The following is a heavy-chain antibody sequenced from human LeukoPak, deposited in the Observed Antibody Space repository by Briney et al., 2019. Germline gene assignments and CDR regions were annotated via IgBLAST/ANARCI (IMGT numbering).Heavy chain of an antibody. V-gene: IGHV1-8*01. J-gene: IGHJ5*02. CDR2: MNPNSGNT. Sequence: ASVKVSCKASGYTFTSYDINWVRQATGQGLEWMGWMNPNSGNTGYAQKFQGRVTMTRNTSISTAYMELSSLRSEDTAVYYCARAMLWFGDYWFDPWGQGPLVTVPS. D-gene: IGHD3-10*01. CDR3: ARAMLWFGDYWFDP. CDR1: GYTFTSYD.